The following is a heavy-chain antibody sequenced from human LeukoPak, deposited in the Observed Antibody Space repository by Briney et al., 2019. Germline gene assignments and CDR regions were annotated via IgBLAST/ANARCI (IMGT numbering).Heavy chain of an antibody. D-gene: IGHD4-17*01. Sequence: HPGGSLSLSCAASGFTFSNYGMHWVRQAPGEGLEWVAFIRDDGSDPYYADSVKGRFTISRDNSKNTLSLQMNSLRAEDTAVYYCAKDRSDGDYVVRYYYYMDLWGKGTTVTVSS. J-gene: IGHJ6*03. CDR2: IRDDGSDP. CDR3: AKDRSDGDYVVRYYYYMDL. CDR1: GFTFSNYG. V-gene: IGHV3-30*02.